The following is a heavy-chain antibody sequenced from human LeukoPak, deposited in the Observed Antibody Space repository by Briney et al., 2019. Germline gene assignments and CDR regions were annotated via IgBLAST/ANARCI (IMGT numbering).Heavy chain of an antibody. V-gene: IGHV3-30*02. CDR1: GFTFSSYG. CDR2: IRYDGSNK. J-gene: IGHJ4*02. CDR3: AKIDVFSFGNFDY. Sequence: GGSLRLSCAASGFTFSSYGMLWVRQAPGKGLEWVAFIRYDGSNKYYADSVKGRFTISRDNSKNTLYLQMNSLRAEDTAVYYCAKIDVFSFGNFDYWGQGTLVTVSS. D-gene: IGHD3-16*02.